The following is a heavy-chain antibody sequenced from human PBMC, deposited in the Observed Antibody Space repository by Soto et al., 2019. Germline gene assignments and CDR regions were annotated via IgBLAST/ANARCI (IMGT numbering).Heavy chain of an antibody. CDR2: VHYSGTT. Sequence: SETLALTYTFSGFSISTSNYYVGWIRQPPGKGLEWIASVHYSGTTFYNPSLKSRVTISVDTSKNQFSLKLSSVTAADTAVYYCARPRYCSSSSCYTWFDPWGQGTLVTVSS. V-gene: IGHV4-39*01. D-gene: IGHD2-2*02. CDR3: ARPRYCSSSSCYTWFDP. J-gene: IGHJ5*02. CDR1: GFSISTSNYY.